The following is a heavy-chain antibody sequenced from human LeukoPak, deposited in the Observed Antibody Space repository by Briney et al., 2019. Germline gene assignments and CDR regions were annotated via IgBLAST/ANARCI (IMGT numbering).Heavy chain of an antibody. CDR3: AKDRSELGATSGHFDY. V-gene: IGHV3-23*01. J-gene: IGHJ4*02. CDR1: GFTFSSYS. CDR2: ISGSGGST. Sequence: GGSLRLSCAASGFTFSSYSMSWVRQAPGKGLEWVSAISGSGGSTYYADSVKGRFTISRDNSKNTLYLQMNSLRAEDTAVYYCAKDRSELGATSGHFDYWGQGTLVTVSS. D-gene: IGHD1-26*01.